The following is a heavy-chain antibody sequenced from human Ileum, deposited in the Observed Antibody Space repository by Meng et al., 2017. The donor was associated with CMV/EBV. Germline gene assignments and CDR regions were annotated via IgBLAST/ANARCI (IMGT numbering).Heavy chain of an antibody. CDR3: ARGFPDTPMFGD. V-gene: IGHV1-46*01. CDR1: AYSFTTYY. CDR2: LNPSGTT. J-gene: IGHJ4*02. Sequence: ASVKVSCKASAYSFTTYYMHWVRQAPGQGLEWMGVLNPSGTTSYTQKFQGRVSMTRETSTSTAYMELRSLRSEDTAVYYCARGFPDTPMFGDWGQGTLVTVSS. D-gene: IGHD1-26*01.